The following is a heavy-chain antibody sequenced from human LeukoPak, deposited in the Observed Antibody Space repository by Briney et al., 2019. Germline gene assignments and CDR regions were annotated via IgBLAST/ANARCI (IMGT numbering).Heavy chain of an antibody. CDR2: ITSSSSYI. Sequence: GGPLRLSCAASGFTFSDYYMTWVRQAPGKGLEWVSSITSSSSYIYYADSVKGRFTISRDNAKNSLYLQMNSLRAEDTAVYYCARVAAGGFDYWGQGTLVTVSS. D-gene: IGHD6-13*01. CDR3: ARVAAGGFDY. J-gene: IGHJ4*02. CDR1: GFTFSDYY. V-gene: IGHV3-11*06.